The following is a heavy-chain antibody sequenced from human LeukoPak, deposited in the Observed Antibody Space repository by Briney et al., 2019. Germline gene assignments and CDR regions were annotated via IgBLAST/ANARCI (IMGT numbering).Heavy chain of an antibody. J-gene: IGHJ4*02. CDR2: IYTSGTT. Sequence: ASETLSLTCTVSGGSISSYYWSWIRQPAGKGLEWIGRIYTSGTTHYNPSLESRVTMSVDTSKNQFSLKLSSVTAADTAVYYCARLSTVTTSFDYWGQGTLVTVSS. CDR3: ARLSTVTTSFDY. V-gene: IGHV4-4*07. D-gene: IGHD4-17*01. CDR1: GGSISSYY.